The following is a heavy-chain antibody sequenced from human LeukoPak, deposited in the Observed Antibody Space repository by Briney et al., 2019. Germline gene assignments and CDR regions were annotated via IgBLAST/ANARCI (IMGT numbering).Heavy chain of an antibody. V-gene: IGHV3-48*03. CDR3: ARDRQWVVRNYYYYYMDV. D-gene: IGHD6-19*01. CDR1: GFTFSDYD. J-gene: IGHJ6*03. CDR2: ITSSGSTK. Sequence: GGSLRLSCAASGFTFSDYDMNWVRQAPGKGLEWISYITSSGSTKYYADSVKGRFTISRDNAKNALYLQMNSLRAEDTAVYYCARDRQWVVRNYYYYYMDVWGKGTTVTISS.